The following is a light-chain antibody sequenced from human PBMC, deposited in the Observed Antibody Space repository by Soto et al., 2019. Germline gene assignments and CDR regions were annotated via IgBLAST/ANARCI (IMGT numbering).Light chain of an antibody. J-gene: IGKJ4*01. V-gene: IGKV3-15*01. CDR2: DTS. CDR3: QPYNNWPLT. Sequence: EVVMRQCPATLSVSPGECATLSCRASQGIGDTLAWYQHKPGQTPRLLIYDTSTRATGVPTRFSGSRSGAEFTLTINSLQSEDFAVYYCQPYNNWPLTFGGGTKVDIK. CDR1: QGIGDT.